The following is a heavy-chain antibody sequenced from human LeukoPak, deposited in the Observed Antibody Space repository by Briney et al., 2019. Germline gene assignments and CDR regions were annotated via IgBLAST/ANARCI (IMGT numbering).Heavy chain of an antibody. D-gene: IGHD3-22*01. Sequence: SVKVSCKASGGTFSSYAISWVRQAPGQGLEWMGGIIPIFGTANYAQKFQGRVTITTDESTGTAYMELSSLRSEDTAVYYCANRAYYYDSSGYPGTGYMDVWGKGTTVTVSS. CDR3: ANRAYYYDSSGYPGTGYMDV. J-gene: IGHJ6*03. CDR1: GGTFSSYA. V-gene: IGHV1-69*05. CDR2: IIPIFGTA.